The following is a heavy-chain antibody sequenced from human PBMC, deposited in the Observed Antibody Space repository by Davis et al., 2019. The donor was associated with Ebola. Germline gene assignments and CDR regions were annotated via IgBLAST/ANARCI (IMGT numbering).Heavy chain of an antibody. D-gene: IGHD5-18*01. CDR3: ARGRRYSYGPPRY. Sequence: MPGGSLRLSCAVYGGSFSGYYWSWIRQPPGKGLEWIGEINHSGSTNYNPSLKNRVTISIDTSKNQFSLKLSSVTAADTAVYYCARGRRYSYGPPRYWGQGTLVTVSS. CDR2: INHSGST. CDR1: GGSFSGYY. J-gene: IGHJ4*02. V-gene: IGHV4-34*01.